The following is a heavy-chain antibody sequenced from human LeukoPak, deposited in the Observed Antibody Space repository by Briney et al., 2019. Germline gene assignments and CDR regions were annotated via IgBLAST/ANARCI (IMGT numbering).Heavy chain of an antibody. D-gene: IGHD1-26*01. Sequence: GGSLRLSCAASGFTFSTYSMNWVRQAPGKGLEWVSFISSSSSTIHYADSVKGRFTISRDNAKNSLYLQMNSLRAEDTAVYYCARDWLRAGDLLTLLWGQGTLVTVSS. J-gene: IGHJ4*02. V-gene: IGHV3-48*01. CDR1: GFTFSTYS. CDR3: ARDWLRAGDLLTLL. CDR2: ISSSSSTI.